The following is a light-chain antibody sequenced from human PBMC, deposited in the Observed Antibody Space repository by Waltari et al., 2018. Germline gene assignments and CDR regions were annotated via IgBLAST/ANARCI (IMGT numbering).Light chain of an antibody. CDR2: YAS. Sequence: ETVMMQSPATLSLSPGERATLSCRASQSVGSTLAWYQQKPGQAPRLLIYYASSRATGIPDRFSGSGSGTEFTLTISSLDPEDVGVYYCQKYNDWPYSFGQGTKVEIK. CDR1: QSVGST. V-gene: IGKV3D-15*01. CDR3: QKYNDWPYS. J-gene: IGKJ2*03.